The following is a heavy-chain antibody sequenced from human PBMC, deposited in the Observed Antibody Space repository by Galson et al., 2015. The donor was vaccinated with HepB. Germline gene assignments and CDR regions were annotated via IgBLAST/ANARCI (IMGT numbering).Heavy chain of an antibody. V-gene: IGHV4-34*01. CDR3: ARGPYMVRGVTPYCYYMDV. J-gene: IGHJ6*03. D-gene: IGHD3-10*01. CDR2: INHSGST. CDR1: GGSFSGYY. Sequence: LSLTCAVYGGSFSGYYWSWIRQPPGKGLEWIGEINHSGSTNYNPSLKSRVTISVDTSKNQFSLKLSSVTAADTAVYYCARGPYMVRGVTPYCYYMDVWGKGTTVTVSS.